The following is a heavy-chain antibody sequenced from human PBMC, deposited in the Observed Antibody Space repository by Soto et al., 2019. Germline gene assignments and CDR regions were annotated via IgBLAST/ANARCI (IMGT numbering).Heavy chain of an antibody. CDR2: IYYSGST. CDR3: AREDSSSWNIDY. Sequence: SETLSLTCTVSGGSISSGDYYWSWIRQPPGKGLEWIGYIYYSGSTYYNPSLKSRVTISVDTSKNQFTLKLSSVTAADTAVYYCAREDSSSWNIDYWGQGTLVTVSS. J-gene: IGHJ4*02. V-gene: IGHV4-30-4*01. CDR1: GGSISSGDYY. D-gene: IGHD6-13*01.